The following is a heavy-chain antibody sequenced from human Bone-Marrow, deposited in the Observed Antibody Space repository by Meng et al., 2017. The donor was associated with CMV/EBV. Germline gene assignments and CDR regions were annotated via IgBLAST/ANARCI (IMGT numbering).Heavy chain of an antibody. Sequence: SGFTFSNYDISWVRQAPGKGLEWVSGMSATGGSIDYADSVKGRFTISRDNFKNTLYLQMNGLRAEDTAVYYCAKDVYSSWYDRALDPWGQGTLVTVSS. J-gene: IGHJ5*02. V-gene: IGHV3-23*01. D-gene: IGHD3-22*01. CDR1: GFTFSNYD. CDR3: AKDVYSSWYDRALDP. CDR2: MSATGGSI.